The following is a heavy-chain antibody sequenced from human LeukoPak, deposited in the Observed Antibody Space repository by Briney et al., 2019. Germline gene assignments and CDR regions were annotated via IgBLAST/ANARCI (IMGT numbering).Heavy chain of an antibody. J-gene: IGHJ4*02. CDR3: ARSRFRGVPTPFDY. V-gene: IGHV1-69*13. D-gene: IGHD3-10*01. Sequence: ASVKVSCKASGGTFSSYAISWVRQAPGQGLEWMGGIIPILGTANYAQKFQGRVTITADESTSTAYMELSSLRSEDTAVYYCARSRFRGVPTPFDYWGQGTLVTVSS. CDR1: GGTFSSYA. CDR2: IIPILGTA.